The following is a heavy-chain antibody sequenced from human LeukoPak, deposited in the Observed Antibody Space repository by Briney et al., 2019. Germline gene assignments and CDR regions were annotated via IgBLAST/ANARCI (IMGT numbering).Heavy chain of an antibody. CDR2: INHSGST. CDR3: ARRSSIAARPRRAFDY. D-gene: IGHD6-6*01. CDR1: GGSFSGYY. V-gene: IGHV4-34*01. J-gene: IGHJ4*02. Sequence: SETLSLTCAVYGGSFSGYYWSWIRQPPGKGLEWIGEINHSGSTNYNPSLKSRVTISVDTSKNQFSLKLSSVTAADTAVYYCARRSSIAARPRRAFDYWGQGTLVTVSS.